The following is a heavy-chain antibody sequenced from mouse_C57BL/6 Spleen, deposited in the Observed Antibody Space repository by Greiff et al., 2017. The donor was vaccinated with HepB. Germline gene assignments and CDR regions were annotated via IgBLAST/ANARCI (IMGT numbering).Heavy chain of an antibody. J-gene: IGHJ4*01. CDR1: GFTFSSYA. CDR2: ISDGGSYT. D-gene: IGHD2-1*01. Sequence: EVMLVESGGGLVKPGGSLKLSCAASGFTFSSYAMSWVRQTPEKRLEWVATISDGGSYTYYPDNVKGRFTISRDNAKNNLYLQMSHLKSEDTAMYYCARDMDGNYDAMDYWGQGTSVTVSS. V-gene: IGHV5-4*01. CDR3: ARDMDGNYDAMDY.